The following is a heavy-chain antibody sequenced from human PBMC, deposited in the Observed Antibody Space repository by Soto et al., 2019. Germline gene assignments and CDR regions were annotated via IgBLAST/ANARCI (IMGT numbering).Heavy chain of an antibody. D-gene: IGHD6-6*01. Sequence: QVQLVQSGAEVKKPGASVKVSCKASGYTFTSYYMHWVRQAPGQGLEWMGIINPSGGSTSYAQKFQGRVSMTRDTATSTVYMELSSLRAEDTAVYYCAIVYRSANWFDPWGQGTLVTVSS. J-gene: IGHJ5*02. V-gene: IGHV1-46*01. CDR1: GYTFTSYY. CDR3: AIVYRSANWFDP. CDR2: INPSGGST.